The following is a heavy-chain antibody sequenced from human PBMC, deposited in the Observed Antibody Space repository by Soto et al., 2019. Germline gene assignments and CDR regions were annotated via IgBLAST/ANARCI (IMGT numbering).Heavy chain of an antibody. Sequence: QLQLQESGPGLVKPSETLSLTCTVSGGSISSSSYYCGWIRQPPGKGLEWIGSIYYSGSTYYNPSHKSRVTISVDTSKNQFSLKLSSVTAADTAVYYCARRGSSSWYGYWGQGTLVTVSS. CDR3: ARRGSSSWYGY. V-gene: IGHV4-39*01. J-gene: IGHJ4*02. CDR2: IYYSGST. CDR1: GGSISSSSYY. D-gene: IGHD6-13*01.